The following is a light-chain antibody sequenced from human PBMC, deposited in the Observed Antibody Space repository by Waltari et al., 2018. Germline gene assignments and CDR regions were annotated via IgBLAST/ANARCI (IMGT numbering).Light chain of an antibody. CDR3: ATWDDSLNGPV. CDR2: SNN. V-gene: IGLV1-44*01. CDR1: SSNIGRNP. J-gene: IGLJ3*02. Sequence: QSVLTQTPSASGTPGQRVTISCSGSSSNIGRNPVNWYQQLPGTAPRLLIYSNNQRPSGVPDRFSGSKSGTSSSLAIGGLQSEDEADYYCATWDDSLNGPVFGGGTKLTVL.